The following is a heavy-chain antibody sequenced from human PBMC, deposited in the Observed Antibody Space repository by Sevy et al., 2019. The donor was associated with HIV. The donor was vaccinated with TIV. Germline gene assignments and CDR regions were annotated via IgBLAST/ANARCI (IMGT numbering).Heavy chain of an antibody. CDR3: ARSPPVVVVPGAPSWFDP. V-gene: IGHV4-34*01. Sequence: SETLSLTCAVHDGSFSGYYWNWIRQLPGKGLEWIGEINESGITYYNPSLKSRFTISVDTSKKQFSLMLNSVTAVDSAVYFCARSPPVVVVPGAPSWFDPWGQGTLVTVSS. J-gene: IGHJ5*02. CDR1: DGSFSGYY. D-gene: IGHD2-2*01. CDR2: INESGIT.